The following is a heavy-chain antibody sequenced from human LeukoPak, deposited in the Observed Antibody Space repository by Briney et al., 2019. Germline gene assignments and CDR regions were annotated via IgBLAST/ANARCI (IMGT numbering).Heavy chain of an antibody. D-gene: IGHD5-24*01. CDR1: GGSFSSYY. CDR3: ARENGYKYDY. V-gene: IGHV4-59*01. CDR2: IYHSGST. Sequence: SETLSLTCAVYGGSFSSYYWSWIRQPPGKGLEWIGSIYHSGSTNYNSSLKSRVTISVDTSKNQFSLKLRSVTAADTAVYYCARENGYKYDYWGQGTLVTVSS. J-gene: IGHJ4*02.